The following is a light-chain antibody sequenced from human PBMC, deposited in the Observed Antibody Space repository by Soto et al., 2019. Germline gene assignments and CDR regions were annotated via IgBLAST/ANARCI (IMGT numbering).Light chain of an antibody. CDR1: SSNIGSQY. V-gene: IGLV1-47*02. Sequence: QSVLTQPPSASGTPGQRVTISCSGSSSNIGSQYVYWYQQLPGTAPKLLIYSNNQRPSGVPDRFSGSRSGTSASLAISGLRSEDEADYYCAAWDDSLIGYVFATGTKVPS. CDR3: AAWDDSLIGYV. J-gene: IGLJ1*01. CDR2: SNN.